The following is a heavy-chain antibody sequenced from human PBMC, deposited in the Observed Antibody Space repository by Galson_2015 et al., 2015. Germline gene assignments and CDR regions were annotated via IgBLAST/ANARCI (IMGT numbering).Heavy chain of an antibody. Sequence: PALVKPTQPLTLTCTFSGFSLNTRKMCVSWIRQPPGRALEWLARIDWDDDKWYSTSLKTRLSIFKDTSKNQVVLTMTNMDPVDTATYYCARILNADSNYVDYWGQGTLVTVSS. CDR1: GFSLNTRKMC. V-gene: IGHV2-70*11. J-gene: IGHJ4*02. D-gene: IGHD4-11*01. CDR3: ARILNADSNYVDY. CDR2: IDWDDDK.